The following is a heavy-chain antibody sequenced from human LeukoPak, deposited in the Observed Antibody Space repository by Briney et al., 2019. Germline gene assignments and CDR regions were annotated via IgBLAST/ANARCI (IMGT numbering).Heavy chain of an antibody. CDR1: GFTFSSYG. J-gene: IGHJ6*04. CDR3: AELGITMIGGV. D-gene: IGHD3-10*02. Sequence: AGGTLRLSCAASGFTFSSYGMSWVRQAPGKGLEWVSYISSSGSTIYHADSVKGRFTISRDNAKNSLYLQMNSLRAEDTAVYYCAELGITMIGGVWGKGTTVTISS. CDR2: ISSSGSTI. V-gene: IGHV3-48*04.